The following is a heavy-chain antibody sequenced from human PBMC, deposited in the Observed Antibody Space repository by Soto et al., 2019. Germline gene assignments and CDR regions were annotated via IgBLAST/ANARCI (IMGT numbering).Heavy chain of an antibody. V-gene: IGHV4-31*03. D-gene: IGHD3-10*02. CDR1: GGSISSGGYY. CDR2: IYYSGST. CDR3: ARVVDLTYYYRRGGWFDP. J-gene: IGHJ5*02. Sequence: SETLSLTCTVSGGSISSGGYYWSRIRQHPGKGLEWIGYIYYSGSTYYNPSLKSRVTISVDTSKNQFSLKLSSVTAADTAVYYCARVVDLTYYYRRGGWFDPWGQGTLVTVS.